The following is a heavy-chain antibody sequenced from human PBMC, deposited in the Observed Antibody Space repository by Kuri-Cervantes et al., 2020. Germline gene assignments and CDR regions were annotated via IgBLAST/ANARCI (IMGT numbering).Heavy chain of an antibody. V-gene: IGHV4-59*08. Sequence: SETLSLTCTVSGGSISSDYWSWIRQPAGKGLEWIGRIYFSGSTNYNPSLKSRVTISVDTSTNQFSLRLTSVTAADTAVYYCARHGGYELGRFDYWGQGTLVTVSS. J-gene: IGHJ4*02. D-gene: IGHD5-12*01. CDR2: IYFSGST. CDR1: GGSISSDY. CDR3: ARHGGYELGRFDY.